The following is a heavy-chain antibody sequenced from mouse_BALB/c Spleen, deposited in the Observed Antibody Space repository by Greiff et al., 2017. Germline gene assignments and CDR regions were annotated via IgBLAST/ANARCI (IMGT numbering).Heavy chain of an antibody. Sequence: VHLVESGPGLVAPSQSLSITCTVSGFSLTSYGVHWVRQPPGKGLEWLGVIWAGGSTNYNSALMSRLSISKDNSKSQVFLKMNSLQTDDTAMYYCARDEEYYYGSEAYWGQGTLVTVSA. V-gene: IGHV2-9*02. D-gene: IGHD1-1*01. CDR3: ARDEEYYYGSEAY. CDR1: GFSLTSYG. J-gene: IGHJ3*01. CDR2: IWAGGST.